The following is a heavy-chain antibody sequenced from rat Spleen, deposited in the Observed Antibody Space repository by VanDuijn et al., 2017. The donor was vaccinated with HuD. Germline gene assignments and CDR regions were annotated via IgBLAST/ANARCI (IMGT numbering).Heavy chain of an antibody. Sequence: QVQLMESGPGLVQPSETLSLPCTVSGFSLTSSNVHWVRQPPGKGLEGMGVMWSGGSTDYNSALKSRLSISRDTSKNQVFLKMNSLQSEDTTTYYCARYNSGYGGFDYWGQGVMVTVSS. V-gene: IGHV2-45*01. D-gene: IGHD4-3*01. CDR2: MWSGGST. CDR1: GFSLTSSN. CDR3: ARYNSGYGGFDY. J-gene: IGHJ2*01.